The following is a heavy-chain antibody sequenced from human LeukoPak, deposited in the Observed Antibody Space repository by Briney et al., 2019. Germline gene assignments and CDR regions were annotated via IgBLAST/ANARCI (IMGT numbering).Heavy chain of an antibody. Sequence: GASVKVSCKASGGTFSSSDISWVRQAPGQGLEWMGGIIAIFGTAKYAQKFQGRVTITADESTSTAYMELSSLRSEDTAVYYCASQTMVRDRHFDYWGQGTLVTVSS. CDR2: IIAIFGTA. V-gene: IGHV1-69*13. CDR3: ASQTMVRDRHFDY. CDR1: GGTFSSSD. J-gene: IGHJ4*02. D-gene: IGHD3-10*01.